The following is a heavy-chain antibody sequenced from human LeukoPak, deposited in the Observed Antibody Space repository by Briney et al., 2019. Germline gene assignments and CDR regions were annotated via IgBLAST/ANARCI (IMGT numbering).Heavy chain of an antibody. CDR2: IHASGST. J-gene: IGHJ4*02. D-gene: IGHD3-22*01. V-gene: IGHV4-61*02. Sequence: SETLSLTCTVSGGSISSGNYYWSWIRQPAGKGLEWIGRIHASGSTNYNPSLKSRVTISVDTSKNQFSLKLSSVTAADTAVYYCAVSGYPSDYWGQGTLVTVSS. CDR3: AVSGYPSDY. CDR1: GGSISSGNYY.